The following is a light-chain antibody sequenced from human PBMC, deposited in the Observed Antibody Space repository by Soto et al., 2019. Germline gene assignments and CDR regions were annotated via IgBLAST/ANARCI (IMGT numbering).Light chain of an antibody. CDR1: SSNIGAGYD. V-gene: IGLV1-40*01. J-gene: IGLJ1*01. Sequence: QSVLTQPPSVSGAPGQRVIISCTGRSSNIGAGYDVHWYQQLPGTAPKLLIYGNSNRPSGVPDRFSGSKSGTSASLAITGLQAEDEADYYCQSYDSSLFVFGTGTKVTVL. CDR3: QSYDSSLFV. CDR2: GNS.